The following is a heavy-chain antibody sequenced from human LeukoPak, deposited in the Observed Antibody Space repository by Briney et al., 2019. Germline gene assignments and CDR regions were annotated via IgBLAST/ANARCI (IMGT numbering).Heavy chain of an antibody. V-gene: IGHV1-69*04. J-gene: IGHJ4*02. CDR2: IIPIFGIA. Sequence: GSSVKVSCKASGGTFSSYAISWVRQAPGRGLEWMGRIIPIFGIANYAQKFQGRVTITADKSTSTAYMELSSLRSEDTAVYYCARREDGFDYWGQGTLVTVSS. CDR3: ARREDGFDY. CDR1: GGTFSSYA.